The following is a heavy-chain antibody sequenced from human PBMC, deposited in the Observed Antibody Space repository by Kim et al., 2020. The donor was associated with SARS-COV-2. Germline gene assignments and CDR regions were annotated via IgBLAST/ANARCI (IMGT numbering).Heavy chain of an antibody. CDR2: ISYEGSKK. V-gene: IGHV3-30*18. J-gene: IGHJ3*01. CDR3: AKAKAVLWFGKFHDGAFDL. Sequence: GGSLRLSCAASGFTFNNFGMHWVRQAPGKGLEWVAVISYEGSKKHYADSVNGRFTISRDSFKNTMSLQMSGLTAEDTAKYYCAKAKAVLWFGKFHDGAFDLWGQGTMVTVSS. D-gene: IGHD3-10*01. CDR1: GFTFNNFG.